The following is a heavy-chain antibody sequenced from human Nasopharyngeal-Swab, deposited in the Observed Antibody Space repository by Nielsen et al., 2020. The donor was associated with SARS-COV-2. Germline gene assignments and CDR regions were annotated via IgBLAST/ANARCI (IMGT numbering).Heavy chain of an antibody. CDR1: GFTFSDYY. CDR3: ARVGSGFYGMDV. CDR2: ISSSGSTI. Sequence: GESLKISCAASGFTFSDYYMSWIRQAPGKGLEWVSYISSSGSTIYYADSVKGRFTISRHNSKNTLYLQMNSLRAEDTAVYYCARVGSGFYGMDVWGQGTTVTVSS. D-gene: IGHD3-10*01. V-gene: IGHV3-11*01. J-gene: IGHJ6*02.